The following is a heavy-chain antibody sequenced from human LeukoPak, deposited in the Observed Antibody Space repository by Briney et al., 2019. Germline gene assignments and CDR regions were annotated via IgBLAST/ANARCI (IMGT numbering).Heavy chain of an antibody. Sequence: SETLSHTCTVSGGSISSSSYYWGWIRQPPGKGLEWIGEIIHSGSTNYNPSLKSRVTISVDTSKNQFSLKLSSVTAADTAVYYCARGRHYGGNSGYFDYWGQGTLVTVSS. CDR2: IIHSGST. CDR1: GGSISSSSYY. CDR3: ARGRHYGGNSGYFDY. D-gene: IGHD4-23*01. J-gene: IGHJ4*02. V-gene: IGHV4-39*07.